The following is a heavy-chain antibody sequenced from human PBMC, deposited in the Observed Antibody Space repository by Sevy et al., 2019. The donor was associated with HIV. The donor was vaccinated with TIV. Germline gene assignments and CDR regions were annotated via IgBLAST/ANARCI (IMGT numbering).Heavy chain of an antibody. V-gene: IGHV1-69*13. Sequence: ASVKVSCKASGGTFSSYAISWVRQAPGQGLEWMGGIIPIFGTANYAQKFQGRVTITADESTSTAYMELSSLRSEDTAVYYCARSKQASYDIWTGYYALDYWGQGTLVTVSS. CDR3: ARSKQASYDIWTGYYALDY. D-gene: IGHD3-9*01. CDR1: GGTFSSYA. J-gene: IGHJ4*02. CDR2: IIPIFGTA.